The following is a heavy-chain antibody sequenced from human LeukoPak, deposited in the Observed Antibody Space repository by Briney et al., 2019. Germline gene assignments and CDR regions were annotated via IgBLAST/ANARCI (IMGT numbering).Heavy chain of an antibody. CDR2: INHSGST. Sequence: SETLSLTCTVSGGSISSYYWSWIRQPPGKGLEWIGEINHSGSTNYNPSPKSRVTISVDTSKNQFSLKLMSVTAADTAVYYCARDSGTTGEVKFDPWGQGTLVTVSS. CDR1: GGSISSYY. V-gene: IGHV4-34*01. J-gene: IGHJ5*02. D-gene: IGHD3-10*01. CDR3: ARDSGTTGEVKFDP.